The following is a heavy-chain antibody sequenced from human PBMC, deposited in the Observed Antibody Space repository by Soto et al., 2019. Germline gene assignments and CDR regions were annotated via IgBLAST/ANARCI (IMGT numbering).Heavy chain of an antibody. V-gene: IGHV3-23*01. D-gene: IGHD6-13*01. CDR3: SSLGGEQQLDY. J-gene: IGHJ4*02. CDR2: ISGSGGST. CDR1: GFTFSSYA. Sequence: GESLKISCAASGFTFSSYAMSWVRQAPGKGLEWVSAISGSGGSTYYADSVKGRFTISRDNSKNTLYLQMNSLRAEDTAVYYCSSLGGEQQLDYWGQGTLVTVSS.